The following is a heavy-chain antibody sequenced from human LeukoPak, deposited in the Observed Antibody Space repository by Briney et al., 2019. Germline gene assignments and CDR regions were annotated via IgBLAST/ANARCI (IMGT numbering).Heavy chain of an antibody. V-gene: IGHV3-7*05. CDR2: INQDGSEK. Sequence: PGGSLRLSCAASGFTFSYYSMNWARQAPGKGLEWVANINQDGSEKYYVDSVKGRFTISRDNAKNSLYLQMNSLRAEDTAIYYCTSVDAAMVYYYGMDVWGQGTTVTVSS. D-gene: IGHD5-18*01. J-gene: IGHJ6*02. CDR1: GFTFSYYS. CDR3: TSVDAAMVYYYGMDV.